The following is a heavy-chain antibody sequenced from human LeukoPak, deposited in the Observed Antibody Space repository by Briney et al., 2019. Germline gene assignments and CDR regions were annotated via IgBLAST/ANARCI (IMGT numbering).Heavy chain of an antibody. V-gene: IGHV3-23*01. CDR3: AKEYYDFWSGYPHDY. J-gene: IGHJ4*02. Sequence: GGTLRLSCAASGFTFSNYGMSWVRQAPGKGLEWVSAISGSGGSTYYADSVKGRFTISRDNSKNTLYLQMNSLRAEGTAAYYCAKEYYDFWSGYPHDYWGQGTLVTVSS. CDR2: ISGSGGST. CDR1: GFTFSNYG. D-gene: IGHD3-3*01.